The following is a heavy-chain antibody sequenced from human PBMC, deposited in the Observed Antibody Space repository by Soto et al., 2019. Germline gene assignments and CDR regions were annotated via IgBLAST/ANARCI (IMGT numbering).Heavy chain of an antibody. CDR3: APDLWFGRANKGY. V-gene: IGHV3-11*01. D-gene: IGHD3-10*01. Sequence: PGGSLRLSCAASGFSFKDYYMTWMRQTLEKGLEWISTITSSGGNAYYAASVKGRVTISRDNAHNSLYLQMSGLRAEDTAVYYCAPDLWFGRANKGYWGQGTLVTVSS. CDR1: GFSFKDYY. J-gene: IGHJ4*02. CDR2: ITSSGGNA.